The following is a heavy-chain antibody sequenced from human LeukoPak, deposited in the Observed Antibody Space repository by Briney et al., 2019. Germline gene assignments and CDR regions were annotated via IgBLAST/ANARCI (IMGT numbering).Heavy chain of an antibody. J-gene: IGHJ6*03. CDR3: ARDDGLHSNPVTEYYYYMDV. V-gene: IGHV1-69*05. Sequence: ASVKVSCKASGGTFSSYAISWVRQAPGQGLEWMGGIIPIFGTANYAQKFQGRVTITTDESTSTAYMELSSLRSEDTAVYYCARDDGLHSNPVTEYYYYMDVWGKGTTVTVSS. D-gene: IGHD4-17*01. CDR1: GGTFSSYA. CDR2: IIPIFGTA.